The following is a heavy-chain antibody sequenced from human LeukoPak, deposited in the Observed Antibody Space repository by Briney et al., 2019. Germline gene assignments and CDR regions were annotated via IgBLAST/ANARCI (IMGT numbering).Heavy chain of an antibody. V-gene: IGHV4-34*01. D-gene: IGHD4-17*01. J-gene: IGHJ6*02. CDR2: INHSGST. CDR3: AREDPQTTVPEGMDV. Sequence: SETLSLTCAVYGGSFSGYYWSWIRQPPGKGLEWIGEINHSGSTNYNPSLKSRVTMSVDTSKNQFSLKLSSVTAADTAVYYCAREDPQTTVPEGMDVWGPGTTVTVSS. CDR1: GGSFSGYY.